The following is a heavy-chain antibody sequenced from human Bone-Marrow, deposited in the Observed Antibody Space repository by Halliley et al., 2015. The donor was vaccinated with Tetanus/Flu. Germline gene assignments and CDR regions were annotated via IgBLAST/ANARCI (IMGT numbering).Heavy chain of an antibody. CDR2: ISFTGNT. D-gene: IGHD3-9*01. V-gene: IGHV4-59*01. CDR3: ARDTGGYYNG. J-gene: IGHJ4*02. Sequence: EWIGSISFTGNTNYNPSLKSRVPISIDTSKNQFSLMLDSVTAADTAMYFCARDTGGYYNGWGQGSLVTVSS.